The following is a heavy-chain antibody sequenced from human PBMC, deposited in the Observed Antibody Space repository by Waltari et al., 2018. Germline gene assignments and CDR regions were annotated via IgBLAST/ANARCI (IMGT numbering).Heavy chain of an antibody. CDR3: NTGGWYDP. V-gene: IGHV3-15*01. Sequence: KAWMVWVRQGPGKGREGVGRIRSKADGGTIDYAAPVKGRFTISRDDSTKTMYLQMNSLKTEDTAVYYCNTGGWYDPWGQGTLVTVSS. CDR1: KAW. CDR2: IRSKADGGTI. J-gene: IGHJ5*02.